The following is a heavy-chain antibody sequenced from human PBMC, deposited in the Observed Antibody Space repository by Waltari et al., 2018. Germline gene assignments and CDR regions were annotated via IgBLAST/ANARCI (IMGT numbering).Heavy chain of an antibody. CDR2: SYSGGST. CDR1: GFTVSSNY. Sequence: EVQLVESGGGLIQPGGSLRLSCAASGFTVSSNYMSWVRQAPGKGLEWVSVSYSGGSTYYADSVKGRFTISRDNSKNTLYLQMNSLRAEDTAVYYCASGRSSWYSTFDYWGQGTLVTVSS. D-gene: IGHD6-13*01. J-gene: IGHJ4*02. CDR3: ASGRSSWYSTFDY. V-gene: IGHV3-53*01.